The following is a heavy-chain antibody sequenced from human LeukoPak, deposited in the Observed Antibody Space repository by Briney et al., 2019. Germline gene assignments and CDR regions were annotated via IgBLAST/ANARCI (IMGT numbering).Heavy chain of an antibody. Sequence: PSETLSLTCAVYDGSFSDYYWSWIRQAPGKGLEWIGEINHSGSTNYNPSLKSRVTISVDMSKNQFSLKLNFVTAADTAVYYCARGLYRRGGTYYFDYWGQGTLVTVSS. CDR2: INHSGST. CDR1: DGSFSDYY. V-gene: IGHV4-34*01. CDR3: ARGLYRRGGTYYFDY. D-gene: IGHD2-15*01. J-gene: IGHJ4*02.